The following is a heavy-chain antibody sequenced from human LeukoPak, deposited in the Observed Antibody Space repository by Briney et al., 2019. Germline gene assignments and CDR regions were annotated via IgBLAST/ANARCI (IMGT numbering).Heavy chain of an antibody. V-gene: IGHV1-2*02. CDR2: INPNSGGT. CDR3: ARGDHYYDILTGQPHTYYYYYMDV. J-gene: IGHJ6*03. D-gene: IGHD3-9*01. CDR1: GYTFTSYY. Sequence: ASVKVSCKASGYTFTSYYMHWVRQAPGQGLEWMGWINPNSGGTNYAQKFQGRVTMTRDTSISTAYMELSRLRSDDTAVYYCARGDHYYDILTGQPHTYYYYYMDVWGKGTTVTISS.